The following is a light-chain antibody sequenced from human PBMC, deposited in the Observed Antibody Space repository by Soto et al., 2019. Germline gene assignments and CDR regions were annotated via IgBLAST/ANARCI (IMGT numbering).Light chain of an antibody. CDR1: SSNIGSNT. CDR3: AAWDESLNGFYV. Sequence: QSVLTQPPSASGTPGQRVTISCSGSSSNIGSNTVNWYQQLPGTAPKLLIYNNNQRPSGVPDRISGSKSGTSASLAIGGLQSEDEADYYCAAWDESLNGFYVSGTVTVVTV. CDR2: NNN. J-gene: IGLJ1*01. V-gene: IGLV1-44*01.